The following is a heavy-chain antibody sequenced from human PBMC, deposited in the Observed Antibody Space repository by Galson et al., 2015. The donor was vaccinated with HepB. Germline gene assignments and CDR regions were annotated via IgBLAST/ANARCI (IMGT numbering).Heavy chain of an antibody. CDR2: IYPGDSDT. J-gene: IGHJ3*02. CDR1: GYSFTSYW. D-gene: IGHD3-22*01. V-gene: IGHV5-51*01. Sequence: QSGAEVKKPGESLKISCKGSGYSFTSYWIGWVRQMPGKGLEWMGIIYPGDSDTRYSPSFQGQVTISADKSISTAYLQWSSLKASDTAMYDCARFLGDYYDSSVGAFDIWGQGTMVTVSS. CDR3: ARFLGDYYDSSVGAFDI.